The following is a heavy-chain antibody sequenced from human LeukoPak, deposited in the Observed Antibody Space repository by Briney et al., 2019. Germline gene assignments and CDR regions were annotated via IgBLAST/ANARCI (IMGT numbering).Heavy chain of an antibody. Sequence: GGSLRLSCTASGFTFSSYEMNWVRQAPGKGLEWVSYISSSGSTIYYADSVKGRFAISRDNAKNSLYLQMNSLRAEDTAVYYCAELGITMIGGVWGKGTTVTISS. CDR2: ISSSGSTI. V-gene: IGHV3-48*03. CDR3: AELGITMIGGV. CDR1: GFTFSSYE. J-gene: IGHJ6*04. D-gene: IGHD3-10*02.